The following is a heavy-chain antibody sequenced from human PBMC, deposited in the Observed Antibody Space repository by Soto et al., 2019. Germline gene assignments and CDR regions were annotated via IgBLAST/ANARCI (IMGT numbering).Heavy chain of an antibody. CDR3: AKRQSRISGWSHFDS. V-gene: IGHV3-23*01. J-gene: IGHJ4*02. CDR1: GFTFSGYA. CDR2: VSGSGVMS. Sequence: GSLRLSCTASGFTFSGYAMSWVRQAPGKGLEWVSAVSGSGVMSYYAVSVKGRFTISRDNSDNLLFLQMSSLRAEDTAVYYCAKRQSRISGWSHFDSWGQGTLVTVPS. D-gene: IGHD6-19*01.